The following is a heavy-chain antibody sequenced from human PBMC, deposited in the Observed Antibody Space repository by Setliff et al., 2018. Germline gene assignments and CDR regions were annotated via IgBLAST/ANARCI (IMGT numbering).Heavy chain of an antibody. CDR2: IYYSGST. Sequence: SETLSLTCRVSGGSISSGNYYWGLIRQPPGKGLEWVATIYYSGSTYSNPPLKSRLIISVDAPDNQFSVKLSSVTAADTAVYYCARHKSNGSGSYPSLYMDVWGKGIMVTV. V-gene: IGHV4-39*01. CDR3: ARHKSNGSGSYPSLYMDV. J-gene: IGHJ6*03. D-gene: IGHD3-10*01. CDR1: GGSISSGNYY.